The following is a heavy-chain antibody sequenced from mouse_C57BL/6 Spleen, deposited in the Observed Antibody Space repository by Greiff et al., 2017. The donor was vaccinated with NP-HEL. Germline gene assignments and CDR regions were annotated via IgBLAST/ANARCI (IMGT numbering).Heavy chain of an antibody. J-gene: IGHJ4*01. Sequence: EVKLQESVAELVRPGASVKLSCTASGFNIKNTYMHWVKQRPEQGLEWIGRIDPANGNTKYAQKFQGKATLTADTSSNTAYLQLSSLASEDTAIYYCAGWLLRYYAMDYWGQGTSVTVSS. CDR1: GFNIKNTY. CDR3: AGWLLRYYAMDY. D-gene: IGHD2-3*01. CDR2: IDPANGNT. V-gene: IGHV14-3*01.